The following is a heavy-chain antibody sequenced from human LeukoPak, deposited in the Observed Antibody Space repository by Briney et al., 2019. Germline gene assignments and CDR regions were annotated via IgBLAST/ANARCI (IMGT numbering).Heavy chain of an antibody. D-gene: IGHD2-2*01. V-gene: IGHV4-39*01. J-gene: IGHJ4*02. Sequence: SETLSLTCTVSGGSISSSSYYWDWIRQPPGKGLEWIASIHYSGSTYYNPSLKSRVTISVDTSKNQFSLKLTSVTAADTAVYYCARQFPSYCSSSSNCYPYYFDYWGQGTLVSVSS. CDR1: GGSISSSSYY. CDR2: IHYSGST. CDR3: ARQFPSYCSSSSNCYPYYFDY.